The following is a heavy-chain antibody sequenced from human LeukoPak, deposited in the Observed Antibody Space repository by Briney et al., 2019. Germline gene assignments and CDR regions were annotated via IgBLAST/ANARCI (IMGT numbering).Heavy chain of an antibody. CDR3: ARVPPYSSSWAHFDY. V-gene: IGHV4-59*01. Sequence: SETLSLTCTVSGGSISSYYWSWIRQPPGKGLEWIGYIYYSGSTNYNPSLKSRVTISVDTSKNQFSLKLSSVTAADTAVHYCARVPPYSSSWAHFDYWGQGTLVTVSS. J-gene: IGHJ4*02. CDR1: GGSISSYY. D-gene: IGHD6-13*01. CDR2: IYYSGST.